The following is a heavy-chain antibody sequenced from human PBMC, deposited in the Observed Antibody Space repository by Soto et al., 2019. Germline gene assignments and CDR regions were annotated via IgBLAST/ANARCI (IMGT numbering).Heavy chain of an antibody. CDR2: IYTSGST. J-gene: IGHJ6*02. CDR1: GGSISSYY. CDR3: ATESYSYGPYHGMDV. V-gene: IGHV4-4*07. Sequence: PSETLSLTCTVSGGSISSYYWSWIRQPAGKGLEWMGRIYTSGSTDYNPSLKSRVTMSVGTSKNHLSLKLYSVTAADTAVYYCATESYSYGPYHGMDVWGQGTTVTVSS. D-gene: IGHD5-18*01.